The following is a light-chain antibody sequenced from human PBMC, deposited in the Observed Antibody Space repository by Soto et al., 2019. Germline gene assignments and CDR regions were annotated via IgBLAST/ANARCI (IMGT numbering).Light chain of an antibody. J-gene: IGKJ4*01. CDR2: DAS. V-gene: IGKV3-11*01. CDR1: QSVSYF. Sequence: IVLTQSPATLSLSPGKRASLSCRASQSVSYFLAWYQQKPGQAPRLLIYDASNRATGIPARFSGSGSGTDFTLTISSLEPEDFAVYYCHQRTSWPLTFGGGTKVEIK. CDR3: HQRTSWPLT.